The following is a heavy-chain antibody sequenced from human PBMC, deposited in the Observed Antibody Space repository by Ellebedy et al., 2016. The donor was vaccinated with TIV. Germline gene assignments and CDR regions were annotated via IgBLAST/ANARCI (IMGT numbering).Heavy chain of an antibody. J-gene: IGHJ3*02. CDR3: ARVRSSAFEI. CDR1: GFTFGCCA. CDR2: ISNGGDTT. Sequence: PGGSLRLSCAASGFTFGCCAMSWVRQAPGKGLEWVSVISNGGDTTYADSVKGRFTISRDNSKNTVSLQMNSLRVEDTAVYYCARVRSSAFEIWGQGTMVTVSS. V-gene: IGHV3-23*01.